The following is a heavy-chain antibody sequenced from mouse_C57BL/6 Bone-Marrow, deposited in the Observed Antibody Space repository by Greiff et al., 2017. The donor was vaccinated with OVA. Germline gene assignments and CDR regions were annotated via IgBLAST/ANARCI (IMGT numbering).Heavy chain of an antibody. Sequence: EVQLQQSGPELVKPGASVKISCKASGYTFTDYYMNWVKQSHGKSLEWIGDINPNNGGTSYNQKFKGKATLTVDKSSSTAYMELRSLTSEDSAVYYCTLITKDYWGQGTTLTVSS. CDR2: INPNNGGT. D-gene: IGHD1-1*01. V-gene: IGHV1-26*01. CDR3: TLITKDY. J-gene: IGHJ2*01. CDR1: GYTFTDYY.